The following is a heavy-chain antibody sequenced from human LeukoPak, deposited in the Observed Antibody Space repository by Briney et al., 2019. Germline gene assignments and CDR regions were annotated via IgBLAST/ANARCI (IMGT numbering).Heavy chain of an antibody. D-gene: IGHD3-10*01. V-gene: IGHV3-21*01. CDR1: GFTFSSYS. Sequence: GGSLRLSCAASGFTFSSYSMNWVRQAPGKGLEWVSSISSSSSYIYYADSVKGRFTISRDSAKNSLYLQMNSLRAEDTAVYYCARVAYGSGSYGYSDYWGQGTLVTVSS. CDR3: ARVAYGSGSYGYSDY. CDR2: ISSSSSYI. J-gene: IGHJ4*02.